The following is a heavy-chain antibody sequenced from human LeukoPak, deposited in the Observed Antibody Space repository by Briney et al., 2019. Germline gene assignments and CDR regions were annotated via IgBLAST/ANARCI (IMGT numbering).Heavy chain of an antibody. CDR3: ARGPLPDYYDSSGSLDY. Sequence: PSETLSLTCTVSGGSTSSYYWSWIRQPPGKGLEWIGDINYSGSTNYNPSLKSRVTISVDTSKNQFSLKLSSVTAADTAVYYCARGPLPDYYDSSGSLDYWGQGTLVTVSS. CDR2: INYSGST. CDR1: GGSTSSYY. D-gene: IGHD3-22*01. J-gene: IGHJ4*02. V-gene: IGHV4-59*01.